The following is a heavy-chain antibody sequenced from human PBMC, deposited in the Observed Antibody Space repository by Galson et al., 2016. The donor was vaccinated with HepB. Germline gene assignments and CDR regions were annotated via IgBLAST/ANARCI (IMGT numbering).Heavy chain of an antibody. Sequence: SGYTFTSYSITWVRQAPGQGLEWMGWISVYNGNTDYAQKFQDRVTLTTDTSTNTAYMELRSLRSDDTAVYYCARDPYCSSTSCLLDYWGQGTLVTVSS. V-gene: IGHV1-18*01. D-gene: IGHD2-2*01. CDR3: ARDPYCSSTSCLLDY. CDR1: GYTFTSYS. J-gene: IGHJ4*02. CDR2: ISVYNGNT.